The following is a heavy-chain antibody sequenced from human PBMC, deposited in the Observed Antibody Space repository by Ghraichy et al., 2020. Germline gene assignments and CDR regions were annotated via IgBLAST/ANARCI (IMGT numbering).Heavy chain of an antibody. CDR2: IRYDGSNK. V-gene: IGHV3-30*02. CDR3: AKGHQQLVPEDFDY. CDR1: GFTFSSYG. D-gene: IGHD6-13*01. Sequence: GGSLRLSCAASGFTFSSYGMHWVRQAPGKGLEWVAFIRYDGSNKYYADSVKGRFTISRDNSKNTLYLQMNSLRAEDTAVYYCAKGHQQLVPEDFDYWGQGTLVTVSS. J-gene: IGHJ4*02.